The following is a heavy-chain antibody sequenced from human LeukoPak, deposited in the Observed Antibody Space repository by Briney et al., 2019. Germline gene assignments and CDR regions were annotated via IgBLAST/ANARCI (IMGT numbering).Heavy chain of an antibody. CDR2: ISTASGNI. CDR1: GFTFGKNS. D-gene: IGHD2-15*01. Sequence: QAGGSLRLSCEASGFTFGKNSMNWVRQAPGKGLEWISYISTASGNINYADSVKGRFTISRDNSKNTLYLQMGSLRAEDMAVYYCARGNIRWVVAATPTRYYGMDVWGQGTTVTVSS. V-gene: IGHV3-48*01. J-gene: IGHJ6*02. CDR3: ARGNIRWVVAATPTRYYGMDV.